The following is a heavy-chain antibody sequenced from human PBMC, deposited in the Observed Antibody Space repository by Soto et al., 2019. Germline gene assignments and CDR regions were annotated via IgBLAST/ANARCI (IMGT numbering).Heavy chain of an antibody. D-gene: IGHD2-15*01. CDR2: ISAYNGNT. V-gene: IGHV1-18*01. CDR1: GYTFSNYG. CDR3: ARDLLERVVVSHYYGMDV. J-gene: IGHJ6*02. Sequence: ASVKVSCKASGYTFSNYGISWVRQAPGQGLEWMGWISAYNGNTNYPQKFQGRVTMTADTSRSTAYMELGSLRSDDTAVYYCARDLLERVVVSHYYGMDVWGQGTTVTVS.